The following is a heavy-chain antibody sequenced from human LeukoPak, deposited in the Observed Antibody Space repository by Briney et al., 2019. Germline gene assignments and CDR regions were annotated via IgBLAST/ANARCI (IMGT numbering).Heavy chain of an antibody. V-gene: IGHV3-15*01. CDR3: AREGRPNAFDI. CDR1: GFIFSNAC. J-gene: IGHJ3*02. CDR2: IKSKTDGGTT. Sequence: GGPMSSSWAASGFIFSNACRSWVRQPPGRGLGWVGRIKSKTDGGTTDYAAPVKGRFTISRDDSKNTLYLQMNSLKTEDTAVYYCAREGRPNAFDIWGQGTMVTVSS.